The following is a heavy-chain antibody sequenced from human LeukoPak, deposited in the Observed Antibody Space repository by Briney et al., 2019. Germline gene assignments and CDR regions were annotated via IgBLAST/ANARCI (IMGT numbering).Heavy chain of an antibody. D-gene: IGHD5-18*01. CDR1: GFTFSSYA. V-gene: IGHV3-23*01. CDR2: ISGSGGST. J-gene: IGHJ4*02. Sequence: PGGSLRLSCAASGFTFSSYAMSWVRQAPRKGLEWVSVISGSGGSTYYADSAKGRFTISTDNSKNTLYLQMNSLRAEDTAVYYCARKVGYGYALDYWGQGTLVTVSS. CDR3: ARKVGYGYALDY.